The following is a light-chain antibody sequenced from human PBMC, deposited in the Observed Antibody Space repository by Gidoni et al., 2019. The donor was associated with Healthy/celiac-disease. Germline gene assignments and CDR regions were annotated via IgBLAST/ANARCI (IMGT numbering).Light chain of an antibody. Sequence: VLTQPPSVKVAPGQPARITCGGNNIGSKSVPWYQQKPGQAPVLVVYADSDRPSGIPERFSGSNSGNTATLTISRVEAGDEADYYCQVWDSSSDHVVFGGGTKLTVL. CDR1: NIGSKS. CDR3: QVWDSSSDHVV. J-gene: IGLJ2*01. CDR2: ADS. V-gene: IGLV3-21*02.